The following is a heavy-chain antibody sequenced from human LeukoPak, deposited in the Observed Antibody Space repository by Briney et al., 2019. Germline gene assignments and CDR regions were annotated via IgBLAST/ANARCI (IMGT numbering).Heavy chain of an antibody. CDR2: ISAYNGNT. V-gene: IGHV1-18*01. CDR3: AREGGYYYGSGGFDY. CDR1: GYTFTSYG. D-gene: IGHD3-10*01. Sequence: GASVKVSCKASGYTFTSYGISWVRQAPGQGLEWMGWISAYNGNTNYAQKFQGRVTITRNTSASTAYMELSSLRSEDTAVYYCAREGGYYYGSGGFDYWGQGTLVTVSS. J-gene: IGHJ4*02.